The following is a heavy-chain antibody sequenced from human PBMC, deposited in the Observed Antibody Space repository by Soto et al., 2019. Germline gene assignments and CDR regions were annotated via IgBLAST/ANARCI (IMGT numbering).Heavy chain of an antibody. CDR3: ARGVGTGTDY. CDR1: GGSIRSGGYY. J-gene: IGHJ4*02. D-gene: IGHD1-26*01. V-gene: IGHV4-31*03. CDR2: ISYSGTT. Sequence: QVHLQDSCPVLVQPSHTLPLTFTVSGGSIRSGGYYWSWISQHPGKGLEWIGYISYSGTTYYNPSRKSRVTISIDTSKNQFSLKLRSVTAADTAVYYCARGVGTGTDYWGQGTLVTVSS.